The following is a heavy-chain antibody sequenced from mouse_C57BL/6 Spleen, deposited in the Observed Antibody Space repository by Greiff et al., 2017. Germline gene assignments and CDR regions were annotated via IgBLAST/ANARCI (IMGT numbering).Heavy chain of an antibody. CDR3: ARVDYDYLDY. Sequence: EVKLMESEGGLVQPGSSMKLSCTASGFTFSDYYMAWVRQVPEKGLEWVANINYDGSSTYYLDSLKSRFIISRDNAKNILYLQMSSLKSEDTATYYCARVDYDYLDYWGQGTTLTVSS. CDR1: GFTFSDYY. J-gene: IGHJ2*01. V-gene: IGHV5-16*01. D-gene: IGHD2-4*01. CDR2: INYDGSST.